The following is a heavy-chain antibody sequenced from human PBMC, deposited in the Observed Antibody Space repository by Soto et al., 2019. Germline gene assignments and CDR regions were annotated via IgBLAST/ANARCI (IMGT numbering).Heavy chain of an antibody. J-gene: IGHJ4*02. D-gene: IGHD6-19*01. CDR3: ARSQGYSSGWVFDY. Sequence: SGPTLVNPTQTLTLTCTFSGFSLSTTGMCVSWIRQPPGKALEWLALIDWDDDKYYSTSLKTRLTISKDTSKNQVVLTMTNMDPVDTATYHCARSQGYSSGWVFDYWGQGTLVTVSS. V-gene: IGHV2-70*01. CDR1: GFSLSTTGMC. CDR2: IDWDDDK.